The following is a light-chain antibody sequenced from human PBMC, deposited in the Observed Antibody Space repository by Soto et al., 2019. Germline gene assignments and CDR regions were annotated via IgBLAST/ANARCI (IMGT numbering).Light chain of an antibody. J-gene: IGLJ3*02. V-gene: IGLV1-44*01. CDR1: SSNIGRNT. CDR2: SND. CDR3: AAWDDSLNGQGV. Sequence: QPVLTQPPSASGTPGQRVSISCSGGSSNIGRNTVNWYQQLPGTAPKVLIYSNDQRPSGVPDRFSGSKSGTSASLAISGLQSEDEADYYCAAWDDSLNGQGVFGGGTKLTVL.